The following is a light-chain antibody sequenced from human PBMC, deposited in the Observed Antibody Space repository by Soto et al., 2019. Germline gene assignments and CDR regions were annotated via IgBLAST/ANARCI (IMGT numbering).Light chain of an antibody. J-gene: IGLJ2*01. CDR3: SSYRSSSTLAV. Sequence: QSVLTQPASVSGSPGQSITISCTGTSSDVGGYNYVSWYQQHPGKAPKLMIYEVSDRPSGVSNRFSGSKSGNTASLTISGLQAEDEADYCCSSYRSSSTLAVFGGGTK. V-gene: IGLV2-14*01. CDR1: SSDVGGYNY. CDR2: EVS.